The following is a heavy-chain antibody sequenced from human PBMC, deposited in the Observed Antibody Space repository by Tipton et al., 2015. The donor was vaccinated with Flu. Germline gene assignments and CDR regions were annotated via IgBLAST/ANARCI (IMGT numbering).Heavy chain of an antibody. V-gene: IGHV4-38-2*02. J-gene: IGHJ5*01. CDR2: IHRGGSA. CDR3: ARRDFSNYVSDPKSWFDS. Sequence: TLSLTCTVSGDSISNTYYWGWIRQPLGKGLEWIGNIHRGGSALYNPSPSSRVTISADTSKNQFSLKLTSVTATDTAVYYCARRDFSNYVSDPKSWFDSWGQGTLVTVSS. CDR1: GDSISNTYY. D-gene: IGHD4-11*01.